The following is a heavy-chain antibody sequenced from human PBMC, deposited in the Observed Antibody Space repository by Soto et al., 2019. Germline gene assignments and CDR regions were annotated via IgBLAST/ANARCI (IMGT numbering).Heavy chain of an antibody. D-gene: IGHD3-22*01. Sequence: SETLSLTCTFSGCSISSGGYYWSLIRQDPGKGLEWIGYIYYSGSTYYNPSLKSRVTISVDTSKNQFSLKLSSVTAADTAVYYCARERYYYDSSGLPGYYFDYWGQGTLVTVSS. CDR3: ARERYYYDSSGLPGYYFDY. V-gene: IGHV4-31*03. CDR2: IYYSGST. J-gene: IGHJ4*02. CDR1: GCSISSGGYY.